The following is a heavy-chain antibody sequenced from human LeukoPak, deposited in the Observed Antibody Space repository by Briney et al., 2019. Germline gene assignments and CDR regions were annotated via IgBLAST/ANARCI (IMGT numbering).Heavy chain of an antibody. J-gene: IGHJ4*02. CDR2: INPNSGGT. V-gene: IGHV1-2*02. CDR3: ARDSAYYDILTGYDY. CDR1: GYTSTGYY. Sequence: ASVKVSCKASGYTSTGYYMHWVRQAPGQGLEWMGWINPNSGGTNYAQKFQGRVTMTRDTSISTAYMELSRLRSDDTAVYYCARDSAYYDILTGYDYWGQGTLVTVSS. D-gene: IGHD3-9*01.